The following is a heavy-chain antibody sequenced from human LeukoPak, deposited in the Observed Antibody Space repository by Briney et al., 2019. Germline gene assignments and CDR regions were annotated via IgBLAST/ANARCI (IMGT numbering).Heavy chain of an antibody. CDR3: ARGSSSWYRLDNWFDP. CDR2: ISAYNGNT. Sequence: ASVKVSCKASGYTFTSYGISWVRQAPGQGLEWMGWISAYNGNTNYAQKLQGRVTMTTDTSTSTAYMELRSLRSDDTAVYYCARGSSSWYRLDNWFDPWGQGTLVTVSS. V-gene: IGHV1-18*01. D-gene: IGHD6-13*01. CDR1: GYTFTSYG. J-gene: IGHJ5*02.